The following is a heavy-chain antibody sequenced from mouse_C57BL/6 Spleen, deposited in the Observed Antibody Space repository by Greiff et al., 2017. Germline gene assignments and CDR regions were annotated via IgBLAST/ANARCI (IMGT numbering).Heavy chain of an antibody. CDR2: ISGGGGNT. Sequence: EVNLVESGGGLVKPGGSLKLSCAASGFPFSSYTMSWVRQTPEKRLEWVATISGGGGNTYYPDSVKGRFTISRDNAKNTLYLQMSSLRSEDTALYYCARHGFITTVVIDYWGQGTTLTVSS. D-gene: IGHD1-1*01. CDR3: ARHGFITTVVIDY. V-gene: IGHV5-9*01. CDR1: GFPFSSYT. J-gene: IGHJ2*01.